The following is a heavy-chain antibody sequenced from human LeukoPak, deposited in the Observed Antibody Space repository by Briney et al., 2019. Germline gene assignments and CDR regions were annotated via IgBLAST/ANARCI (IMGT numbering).Heavy chain of an antibody. Sequence: SQTLSLTCAIPGDSVSSNSVTWNWLRQSPSRGLEWLGRTYYRSTWYNDYAVSVRGRITVNLDTSKNQFSLHLNSVTPEDTAVYYCARRLTQYDCFDPWGQGTLVTVSS. D-gene: IGHD2-2*01. V-gene: IGHV6-1*01. CDR1: GDSVSSNSVT. J-gene: IGHJ5*02. CDR2: TYYRSTWYN. CDR3: ARRLTQYDCFDP.